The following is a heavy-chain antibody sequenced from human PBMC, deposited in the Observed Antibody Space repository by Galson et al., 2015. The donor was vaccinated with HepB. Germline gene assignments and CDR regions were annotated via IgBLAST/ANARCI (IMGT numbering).Heavy chain of an antibody. CDR3: AKPGMVRGVTTFYFDY. CDR2: ISGSGGST. CDR1: GFTFSSYA. J-gene: IGHJ4*02. D-gene: IGHD3-10*01. V-gene: IGHV3-23*01. Sequence: SLRLSCAASGFTFSSYAMSWVRQAPGKGLEWVSAISGSGGSTYYADSVKGRFTISRDNSKNTLYLQMNSLRAEDTAVYYCAKPGMVRGVTTFYFDYWGQGTLVTVSS.